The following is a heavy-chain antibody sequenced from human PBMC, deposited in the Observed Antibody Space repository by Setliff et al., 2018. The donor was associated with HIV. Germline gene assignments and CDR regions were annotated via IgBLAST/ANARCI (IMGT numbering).Heavy chain of an antibody. CDR1: GFILRNYY. J-gene: IGHJ4*02. Sequence: GGSLRLSCAASGFILRNYYVDWVRQAPGKGLEWVGRSTDKVNGYITEYAASVQGRFTISRDDSKNSLFLQMNSLSTEDTAVYYCARNQGNSFGQGFDYWGQ. CDR3: ARNQGNSFGQGFDY. D-gene: IGHD5-18*01. CDR2: STDKVNGYIT. V-gene: IGHV3-72*01.